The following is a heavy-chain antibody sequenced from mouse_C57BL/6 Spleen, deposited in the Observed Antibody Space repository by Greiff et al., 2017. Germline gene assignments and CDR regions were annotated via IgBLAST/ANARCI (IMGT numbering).Heavy chain of an antibody. Sequence: VKLLESGAELVKPGASVKMSCKASGYTFTSYWITWVKQRPGQGLEWIGDIYPGSGSTNYNEKFKSKATLTVDTSSSTAYMQLSSLTSEDSAVYDCARGDDGYYGGFDYWGQGTTLTVSS. CDR3: ARGDDGYYGGFDY. V-gene: IGHV1-55*01. D-gene: IGHD2-3*01. CDR2: IYPGSGST. CDR1: GYTFTSYW. J-gene: IGHJ2*01.